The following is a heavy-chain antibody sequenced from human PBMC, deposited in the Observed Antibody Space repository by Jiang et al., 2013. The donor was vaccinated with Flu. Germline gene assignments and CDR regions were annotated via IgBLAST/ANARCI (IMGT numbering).Heavy chain of an antibody. J-gene: IGHJ4*02. CDR3: ARLTPSGWYLFDY. Sequence: GKGLEWIGYIYYSGSTNYNPSLKSRVTISVDTSKNQFSLKLSSVTAADTAVYYCARLTPSGWYLFDYWGQGTLVTVSS. D-gene: IGHD6-19*01. CDR2: IYYSGST. V-gene: IGHV4-59*08.